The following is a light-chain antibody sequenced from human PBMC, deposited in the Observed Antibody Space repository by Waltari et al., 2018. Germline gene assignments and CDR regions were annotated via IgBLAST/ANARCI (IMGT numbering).Light chain of an antibody. CDR3: HQRSNWPLT. CDR1: QSVYTY. J-gene: IGKJ4*01. CDR2: DAS. V-gene: IGKV3-11*01. Sequence: EIVLTQSPATLSLSPGERATLSCRATQSVYTYLAWYQHKPGQVPRRLIYDASNRATGIPARFSGSGSGADFTLNISSLEPEDFAVYYCHQRSNWPLTFGGGTKVEIK.